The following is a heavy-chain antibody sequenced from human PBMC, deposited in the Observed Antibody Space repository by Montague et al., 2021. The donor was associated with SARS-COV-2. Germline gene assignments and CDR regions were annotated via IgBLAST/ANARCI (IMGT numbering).Heavy chain of an antibody. CDR1: GGTNSGSY. Sequence: SETLSLTCAVSGGTNSGSYCRRVPQSPGAALESAAQINQSGSFIYNPSLKSRVTILVHTSKNQYSLKLTSVTAADTAVYYCARGQEGVNMVLVVLGFYYYIGVWGKGTMVSVSS. CDR2: INQSGSF. CDR3: ARGQEGVNMVLVVLGFYYYIGV. J-gene: IGHJ6*03. V-gene: IGHV4-34*01. D-gene: IGHD3-22*01.